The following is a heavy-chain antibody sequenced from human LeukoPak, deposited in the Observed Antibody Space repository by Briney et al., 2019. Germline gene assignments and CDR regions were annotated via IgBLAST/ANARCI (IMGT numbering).Heavy chain of an antibody. CDR3: AKNRIPTAITPDS. Sequence: PGGSLRLSCAASGFTVSSNYMSWVRQAPGKGLEWVSVIYSGGSTYYADSVKGRFTISRDNSKNTLYLQMNSLRLEDTAVYYCAKNRIPTAITPDSWGQGTLVTVSS. D-gene: IGHD2-2*02. J-gene: IGHJ5*01. CDR2: IYSGGST. V-gene: IGHV3-66*01. CDR1: GFTVSSNY.